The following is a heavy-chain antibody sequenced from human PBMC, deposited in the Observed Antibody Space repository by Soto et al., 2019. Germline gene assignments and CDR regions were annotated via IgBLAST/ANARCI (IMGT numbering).Heavy chain of an antibody. D-gene: IGHD2-15*01. CDR3: AKVVVVATQPQYYYYGMDV. CDR1: GFTFDDYA. Sequence: EVQLVESGGGLVQPGRSLRLSCAASGFTFDDYAMHWVRQAPGKGLEWVSGISWNSGRIGYADSVKGRFTISRDNAKNSLYLQMNSLRAEDTALYYCAKVVVVATQPQYYYYGMDVWGQGTTVTVSS. V-gene: IGHV3-9*01. J-gene: IGHJ6*02. CDR2: ISWNSGRI.